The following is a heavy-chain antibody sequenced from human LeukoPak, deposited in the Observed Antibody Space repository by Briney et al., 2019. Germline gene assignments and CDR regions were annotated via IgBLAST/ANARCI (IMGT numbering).Heavy chain of an antibody. J-gene: IGHJ4*02. V-gene: IGHV3-21*01. D-gene: IGHD1-1*01. CDR3: ARDYETGTHY. Sequence: GGSLRLSCAVSGFTFSSYSMNWVRQAPGKELEWVSSISSSSSYIYYADSVKGRFTISRDNAKNSLYLQMNSLRAEDTAVYYCARDYETGTHYWGQGTLVTVSS. CDR1: GFTFSSYS. CDR2: ISSSSSYI.